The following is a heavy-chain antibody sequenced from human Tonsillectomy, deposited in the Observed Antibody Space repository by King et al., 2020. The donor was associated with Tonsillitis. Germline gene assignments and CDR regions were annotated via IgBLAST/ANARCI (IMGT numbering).Heavy chain of an antibody. CDR3: ARDAGDYGMDV. J-gene: IGHJ6*02. Sequence: LQLQESGSGLVKPSQTLSLTCAVSGGSISSGGYSWSWIRQPPGKGLEWIGYIYHRESPYYNPSLKGRVTISVDRSKNHLSLNLTSVTAADTAVYYCARDAGDYGMDVWGQGTTVTVSS. CDR2: IYHRESP. CDR1: GGSISSGGYS. D-gene: IGHD4-17*01. V-gene: IGHV4-30-2*01.